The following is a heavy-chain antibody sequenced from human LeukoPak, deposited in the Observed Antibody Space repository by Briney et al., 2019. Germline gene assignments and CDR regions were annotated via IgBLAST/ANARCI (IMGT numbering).Heavy chain of an antibody. V-gene: IGHV4-34*01. D-gene: IGHD5-24*01. CDR3: ARGNNFRFDY. Sequence: PSETLSLTCGVSGGTFSGYYWSWIRQPSGKGLEWIGEIYHSGKTNYNPTLKSRVTISVDASKREFSLRLNSVTAADAAVYYCARGNNFRFDYWGQETLVTVSS. J-gene: IGHJ4*02. CDR1: GGTFSGYY. CDR2: IYHSGKT.